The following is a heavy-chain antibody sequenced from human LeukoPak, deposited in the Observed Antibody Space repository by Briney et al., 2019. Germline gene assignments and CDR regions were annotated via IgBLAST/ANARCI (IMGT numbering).Heavy chain of an antibody. Sequence: GGSPRLSCAASGFTFSSYAMCWVRQAPGKGLEWVSAISGSGGSTYYADSVKGRFTISRDNSKNTLYLQMNSLRAEDTAVYYCAKRGIAARYFDYWGQGTLVTVSS. CDR2: ISGSGGST. CDR1: GFTFSSYA. J-gene: IGHJ4*02. D-gene: IGHD6-13*01. V-gene: IGHV3-23*01. CDR3: AKRGIAARYFDY.